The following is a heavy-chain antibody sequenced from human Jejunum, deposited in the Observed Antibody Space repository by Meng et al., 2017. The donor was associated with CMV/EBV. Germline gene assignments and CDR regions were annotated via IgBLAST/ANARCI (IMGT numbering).Heavy chain of an antibody. CDR3: ARVSSGWDYFDY. Sequence: QVQLQESGPGLVKPSQTLALTLTFSGGSVSSGGYYWTWIRQQPGKGLEWFGHIYYSGSTFYNPSLKGRVIISIGTSKNQFSLNLRSVTAADTAVYYCARVSSGWDYFDYWGQGTLVTVSS. V-gene: IGHV4-31*02. CDR1: GGSVSSGGYY. J-gene: IGHJ4*02. D-gene: IGHD6-19*01. CDR2: IYYSGST.